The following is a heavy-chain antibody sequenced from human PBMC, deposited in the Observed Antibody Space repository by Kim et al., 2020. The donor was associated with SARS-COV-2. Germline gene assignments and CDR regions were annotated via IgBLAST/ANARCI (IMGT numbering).Heavy chain of an antibody. CDR1: GFTFRSYI. CDR2: VSGSGDST. D-gene: IGHD4-17*01. CDR3: AKDPGTVTKDAFNI. Sequence: GGSLRLSRAASGFTFRSYIMTWVRQAPGKGLEWVSAVSGSGDSTYYADSVKGRFTISRDNPKNTLYLQMNSLRADDTAVYYCAKDPGTVTKDAFNIWGHGTMVTVAS. V-gene: IGHV3-23*01. J-gene: IGHJ3*02.